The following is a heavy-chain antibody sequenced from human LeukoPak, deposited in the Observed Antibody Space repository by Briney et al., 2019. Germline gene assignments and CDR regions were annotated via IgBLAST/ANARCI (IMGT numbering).Heavy chain of an antibody. CDR1: GFTFSSYA. D-gene: IGHD3-10*01. J-gene: IGHJ4*02. CDR2: IRGSGGST. CDR3: ARVVTTMVRGVRSYYFDY. V-gene: IGHV3-23*01. Sequence: PGGSLRLSCAPSGFTFSSYAMSWVRQPPGKGLEWVSAIRGSGGSTYYAHSVKGRFTISRDNSKNTLYLQMNSLRAEDTAVYYCARVVTTMVRGVRSYYFDYWGQGTLVTVSS.